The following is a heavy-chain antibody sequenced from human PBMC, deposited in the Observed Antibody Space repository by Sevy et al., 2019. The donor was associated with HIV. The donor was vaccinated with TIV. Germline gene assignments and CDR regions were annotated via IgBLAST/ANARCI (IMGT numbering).Heavy chain of an antibody. CDR1: GFTLSNYA. CDR2: IRYDGSNK. CDR3: AKDWLWLAAGGTVYFDY. V-gene: IGHV3-30*02. J-gene: IGHJ4*02. D-gene: IGHD6-13*01. Sequence: GGSLRLSCAASGFTLSNYAMHWVRQAPGKGLEWVAFIRYDGSNKSYADSVKGRFTISRDISKNTLYLQMSSLRAEDTAVYYCAKDWLWLAAGGTVYFDYWGQGTLVTVSS.